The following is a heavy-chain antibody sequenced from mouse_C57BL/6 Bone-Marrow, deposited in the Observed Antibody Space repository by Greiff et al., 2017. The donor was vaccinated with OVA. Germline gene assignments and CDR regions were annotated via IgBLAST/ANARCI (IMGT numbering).Heavy chain of an antibody. CDR1: GYSFTGYF. V-gene: IGHV1-20*01. J-gene: IGHJ2*01. D-gene: IGHD4-1*01. CDR3: ARQNWDQGY. Sequence: EVQLQESGPELVKPGDSVKISCKASGYSFTGYFMNWVMQSHGKSLEWIGRINPYNGDTFYNQKFKGKATLTVDKSSSTAHMELRSLTSEDSAVYYCARQNWDQGYWGQGTTLTVSS. CDR2: INPYNGDT.